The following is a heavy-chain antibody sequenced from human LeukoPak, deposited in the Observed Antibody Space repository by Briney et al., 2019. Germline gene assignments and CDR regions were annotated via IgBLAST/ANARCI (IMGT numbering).Heavy chain of an antibody. CDR3: AKARVEAGHYYYGMDV. V-gene: IGHV3-43*02. CDR1: GFTFDDYA. CDR2: ISGDGGST. Sequence: GGSLRLSCAASGFTFDDYAMHWVRQAPGKGLEWVPLISGDGGSTYYADSVKGRFTISRDNSKNSLYLQMNSLRTEDTALYYCAKARVEAGHYYYGMDVWGQGTTVTVSS. J-gene: IGHJ6*02. D-gene: IGHD6-19*01.